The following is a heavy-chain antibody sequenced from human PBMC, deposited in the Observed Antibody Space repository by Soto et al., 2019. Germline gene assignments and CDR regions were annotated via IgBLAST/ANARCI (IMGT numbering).Heavy chain of an antibody. D-gene: IGHD3-22*01. V-gene: IGHV4-59*01. J-gene: IGHJ4*02. Sequence: PSETLSLTCTVSGGSISSYYWSWIRQPPGKGLEWIGYIYYSGSTNYNPSLKSRVTISVDTSKNQFSLKLSSVTAADTAVYYCARESDYYDSSGYYYVIDYWGQGTLVT. CDR3: ARESDYYDSSGYYYVIDY. CDR2: IYYSGST. CDR1: GGSISSYY.